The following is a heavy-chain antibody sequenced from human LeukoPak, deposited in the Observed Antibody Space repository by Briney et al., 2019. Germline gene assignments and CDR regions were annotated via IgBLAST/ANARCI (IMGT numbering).Heavy chain of an antibody. CDR2: ISDYSGNP. Sequence: ASVKVSCKASGYTFTSYGISWVRQAPGQGLEWMGWISDYSGNPNYAQKFQGRVTMTADTFTSTAYMELRILRSDDTAVYFCARDSLLAAPYTDHWGQGTLVTVSS. V-gene: IGHV1-18*01. J-gene: IGHJ4*02. D-gene: IGHD3-10*01. CDR3: ARDSLLAAPYTDH. CDR1: GYTFTSYG.